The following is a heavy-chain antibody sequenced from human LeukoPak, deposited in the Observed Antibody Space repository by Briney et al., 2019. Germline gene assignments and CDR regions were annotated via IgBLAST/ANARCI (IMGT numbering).Heavy chain of an antibody. CDR2: ISSSSSTI. D-gene: IGHD6-13*01. CDR3: ARDRWPAAGTGYYMDV. CDR1: GFTFSSYS. J-gene: IGHJ6*03. V-gene: IGHV3-48*04. Sequence: GGSLRLSCAASGFTFSSYSMNWVRQAPGKGLEWVSYISSSSSTIYYADSVKGRFTISRDNAKNSLYLQMSSLRAEDTAVYYCARDRWPAAGTGYYMDVWGKGTTVTVSS.